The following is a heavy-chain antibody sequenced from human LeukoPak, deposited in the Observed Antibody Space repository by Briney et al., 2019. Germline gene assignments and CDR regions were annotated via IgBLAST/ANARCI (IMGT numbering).Heavy chain of an antibody. CDR3: ARAGGIGVAPEYFHH. D-gene: IGHD6-19*01. V-gene: IGHV1-2*02. J-gene: IGHJ1*01. Sequence: ASVTVSCTASRYTFTDYYMHWVRQAPGQGLEWMGWINPNSGDTNYAQTFQGRVTMTRDTSISTAYMELSRLRFDDTAVYYCARAGGIGVAPEYFHHWGQGTLVTVSS. CDR2: INPNSGDT. CDR1: RYTFTDYY.